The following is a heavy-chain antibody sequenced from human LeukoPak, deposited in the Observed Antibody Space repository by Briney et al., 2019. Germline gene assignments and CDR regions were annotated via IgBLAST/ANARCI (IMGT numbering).Heavy chain of an antibody. CDR2: IYSGGST. CDR1: GFTFDDYA. Sequence: GGSLRLSCAASGFTFDDYAMHWVRQAPGKGLEWVSVIYSGGSTYYADSVKGRFTISRDNSKNTLYLQMNSLGAEDTAVYYCASPSGGSSWSYYYYGMDVWGQGTTVTVSS. D-gene: IGHD6-13*01. CDR3: ASPSGGSSWSYYYYGMDV. J-gene: IGHJ6*02. V-gene: IGHV3-66*01.